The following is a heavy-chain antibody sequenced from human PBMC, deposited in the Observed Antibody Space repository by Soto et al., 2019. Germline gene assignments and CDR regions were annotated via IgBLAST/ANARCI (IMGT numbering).Heavy chain of an antibody. Sequence: EVQLVESGGGLVQPGGSLRLSCAASGFTFSSYDMHWVRQATGKGLEWVSAIGTAGDTYYPGSVKGRFTISRENAKNSLYHQMNSLRAEDTAVYYCARRRAVAGGPPANYYYYYGIDDWGQGTTVTVSS. V-gene: IGHV3-13*01. CDR1: GFTFSSYD. CDR2: IGTAGDT. D-gene: IGHD6-19*01. CDR3: ARRRAVAGGPPANYYYYYGIDD. J-gene: IGHJ6*02.